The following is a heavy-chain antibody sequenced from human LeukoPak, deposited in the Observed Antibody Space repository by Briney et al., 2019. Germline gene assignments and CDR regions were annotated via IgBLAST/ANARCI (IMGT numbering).Heavy chain of an antibody. CDR3: MVRGADAFDI. Sequence: SETLSLTCTVSGYSISSGNYWGWIRQSPGKGLEWIGEINHSGSTNYNPSLKSRVTISVDTSKNQFSLKLSSVTAADTAVYFPMVRGADAFDIWGQGTMVTVSS. D-gene: IGHD3-10*01. CDR1: GYSISSGNY. CDR2: INHSGST. J-gene: IGHJ3*02. V-gene: IGHV4-38-2*02.